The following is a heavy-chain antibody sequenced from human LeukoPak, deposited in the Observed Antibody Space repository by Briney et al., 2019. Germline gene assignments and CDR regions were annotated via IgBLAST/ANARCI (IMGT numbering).Heavy chain of an antibody. J-gene: IGHJ3*02. CDR3: ARAAWGDAFDI. D-gene: IGHD1-26*01. CDR2: ISAYNGIT. V-gene: IGHV1-18*01. CDR1: GYTFTSYG. Sequence: ASVKVSCKASGYTFTSYGISWVRQAPGQGLEWMGWISAYNGITNYAQKLQDRITMTTDTSTSTAYMELRSLRSDDTAFYYCARAAWGDAFDIWGKGTMVTVSS.